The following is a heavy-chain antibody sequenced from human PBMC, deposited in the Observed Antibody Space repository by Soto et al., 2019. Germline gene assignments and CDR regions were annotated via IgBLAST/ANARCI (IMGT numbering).Heavy chain of an antibody. J-gene: IGHJ3*02. D-gene: IGHD5-12*01. Sequence: GASVKVSCTASGYTFTSYGISWVRQAPGQGLEWMGWISAYNGNTNYAQKLQGRVTMTTDTSTSTAYMELRSLRSDDTAVYYCARDTITFSYDVMNAFDIWGQGTMVTVSS. CDR1: GYTFTSYG. CDR2: ISAYNGNT. CDR3: ARDTITFSYDVMNAFDI. V-gene: IGHV1-18*01.